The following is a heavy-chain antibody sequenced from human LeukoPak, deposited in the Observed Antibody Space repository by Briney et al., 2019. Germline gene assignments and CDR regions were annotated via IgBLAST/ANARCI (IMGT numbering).Heavy chain of an antibody. CDR2: INPNSGGT. Sequence: ASVKVSCKASGYTFTGYYMHWVRQAPGQGLEWMGWINPNSGGTNYAQKLQGRVTMTRDTSISTAYMELSRLRSDDTAVYYCARDQGGYNAPTFDYWGQGTLVTVSS. V-gene: IGHV1-2*02. J-gene: IGHJ4*02. D-gene: IGHD5-24*01. CDR3: ARDQGGYNAPTFDY. CDR1: GYTFTGYY.